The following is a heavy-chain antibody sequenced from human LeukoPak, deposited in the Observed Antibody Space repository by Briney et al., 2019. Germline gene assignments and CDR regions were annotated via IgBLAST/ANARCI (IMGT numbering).Heavy chain of an antibody. CDR1: GGSFSGYY. CDR3: ARDPVRGVPRSDWFDP. V-gene: IGHV4-34*01. CDR2: INHSGST. J-gene: IGHJ5*02. D-gene: IGHD3-10*01. Sequence: PSETLSLTCAVYGGSFSGYYWSWIRQPPGKGLEWIGEINHSGSTNYNPSLKSRVTISVDTSKNQFSLKLSSVTAADTAVYYCARDPVRGVPRSDWFDPWGQGTLSPSPQ.